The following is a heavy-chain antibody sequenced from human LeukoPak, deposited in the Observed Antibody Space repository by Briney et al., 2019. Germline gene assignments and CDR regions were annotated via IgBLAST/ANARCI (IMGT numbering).Heavy chain of an antibody. J-gene: IGHJ5*02. CDR1: GGSISTYY. Sequence: PSETLSLTCTVSGGSISTYYWSWIRQPAGKGLEWIGRIYTDGSTIYNPSLKSRVTVSVDTSKNQFSLKLRSVTAADTAVYYCARDQYAEAGLNWFDPWGQGTLVTVSS. D-gene: IGHD6-13*01. CDR3: ARDQYAEAGLNWFDP. CDR2: IYTDGST. V-gene: IGHV4-4*07.